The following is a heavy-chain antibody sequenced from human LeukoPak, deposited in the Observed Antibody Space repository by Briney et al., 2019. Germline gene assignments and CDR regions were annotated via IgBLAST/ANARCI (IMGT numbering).Heavy chain of an antibody. CDR1: GGSIRSYY. J-gene: IGHJ4*02. CDR2: IYTSGST. Sequence: PSETLSLTCTVSGGSIRSYYWGWIRQPAGKGLEWIGRIYTSGSTNYNPSLKSRVTISVDTSKNQFSLKLSSVTAADTAVYYCARNDFWSGYMAGDYWGQGTLVTVSS. D-gene: IGHD3-3*01. V-gene: IGHV4-4*07. CDR3: ARNDFWSGYMAGDY.